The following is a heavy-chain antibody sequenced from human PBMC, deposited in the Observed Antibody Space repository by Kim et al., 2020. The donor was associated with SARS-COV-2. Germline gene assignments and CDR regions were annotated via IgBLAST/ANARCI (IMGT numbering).Heavy chain of an antibody. Sequence: GGSLRLSCAASGFTFSSYAMSWVRQAPGKGLEWVSAISGSGGSTYYADSVKGRFTISRDNSKNTLYLQMNSLRAEDTAVYYCAKDRGNDYVWGSYRYLTGFDYWGQGTLVTVSS. J-gene: IGHJ4*02. CDR3: AKDRGNDYVWGSYRYLTGFDY. D-gene: IGHD3-16*02. CDR1: GFTFSSYA. CDR2: ISGSGGST. V-gene: IGHV3-23*01.